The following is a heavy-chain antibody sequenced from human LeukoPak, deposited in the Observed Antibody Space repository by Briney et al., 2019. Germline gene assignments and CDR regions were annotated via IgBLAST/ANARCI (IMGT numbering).Heavy chain of an antibody. V-gene: IGHV3-21*01. CDR3: ARDEGDILTGYYIGY. D-gene: IGHD3-9*01. Sequence: PGGSLRLSCAASGFTFSSYSMNWVRQAPGKGLEWVSSISSSSSSYIYYADSVKGRFTISRDNAKNSLYLQMNSLRAEDTAVYYCARDEGDILTGYYIGYWGQRTLVTVSS. CDR2: ISSSSSSYI. CDR1: GFTFSSYS. J-gene: IGHJ4*02.